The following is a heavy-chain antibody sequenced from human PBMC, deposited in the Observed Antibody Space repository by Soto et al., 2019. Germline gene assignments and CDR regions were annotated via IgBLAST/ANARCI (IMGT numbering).Heavy chain of an antibody. Sequence: QITLNESGPTQVKPRQTLTLTCTFSGFSLTTSGVGVGWIRHSPGKAPEWLALIYWDDDKRYSPSLKSRLTITKDTSKNQVVLTMADLDPADTATYYCAHRVLRTVYGLVTTTAIYFDFWGQGTPVAVSS. CDR2: IYWDDDK. V-gene: IGHV2-5*02. J-gene: IGHJ4*02. CDR3: AHRVLRTVYGLVTTTAIYFDF. D-gene: IGHD3-3*01. CDR1: GFSLTTSGVG.